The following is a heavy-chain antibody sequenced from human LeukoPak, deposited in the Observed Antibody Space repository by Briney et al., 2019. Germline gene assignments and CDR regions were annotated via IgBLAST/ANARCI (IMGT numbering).Heavy chain of an antibody. J-gene: IGHJ4*02. Sequence: GGSLRLSCAASGFTFSSYWMHWVRQAPGPGKGLVWVSRINSDGSSTNYADSVKGRFTISRDNAKNTLFLQMNSLRAEDTAVYYCVRHTWGGFDYWGQGSLVIVSS. CDR2: INSDGSST. CDR1: GFTFSSYW. D-gene: IGHD7-27*01. CDR3: VRHTWGGFDY. V-gene: IGHV3-74*01.